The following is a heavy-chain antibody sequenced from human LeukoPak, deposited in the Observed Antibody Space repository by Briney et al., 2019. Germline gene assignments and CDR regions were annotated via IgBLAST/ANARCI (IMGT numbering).Heavy chain of an antibody. CDR2: VYYKGDT. Sequence: SETLSLTCSVSGGSTTGYFWTWIRQPPGKGPEWIGYVYYKGDTSYSPSLDSRASISVDTSKKQFSLKLNSVTAADTAMYYCARHVTVTYDAFDLWGQGTMVTVSS. J-gene: IGHJ3*01. CDR3: ARHVTVTYDAFDL. V-gene: IGHV4-59*08. D-gene: IGHD4-11*01. CDR1: GGSTTGYF.